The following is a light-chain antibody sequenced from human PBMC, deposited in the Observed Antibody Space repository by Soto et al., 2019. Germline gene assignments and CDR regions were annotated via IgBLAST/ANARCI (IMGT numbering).Light chain of an antibody. CDR1: QSVSSSY. CDR3: QQYCSSPYT. CDR2: CAS. J-gene: IGKJ2*01. Sequence: EIVLTQSPGTLSLSPGERATLSCRASQSVSSSYLAWYQQKPGQAPRHLIYCASSRATSIPDRCSGSGSGTDFTLTISSLQPDDVVVYYCQQYCSSPYTFGQGTKLEIK. V-gene: IGKV3-20*01.